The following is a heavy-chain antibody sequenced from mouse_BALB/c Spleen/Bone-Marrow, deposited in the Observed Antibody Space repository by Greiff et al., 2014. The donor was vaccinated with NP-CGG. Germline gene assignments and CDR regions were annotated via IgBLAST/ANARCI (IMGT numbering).Heavy chain of an antibody. D-gene: IGHD1-2*01. Sequence: QVHVKQSGAELAKPGASVKMSCKASGYTFTSYWMHWGKQRPGQVLEWIGYINPSTGYTEYNLKFKDKATLTADKSSSTAYIQLSSLTSEDSAVYYCASPYGYEDYSAMDYWGQGTSVTVSS. V-gene: IGHV1-7*01. J-gene: IGHJ4*01. CDR2: INPSTGYT. CDR3: ASPYGYEDYSAMDY. CDR1: GYTFTSYW.